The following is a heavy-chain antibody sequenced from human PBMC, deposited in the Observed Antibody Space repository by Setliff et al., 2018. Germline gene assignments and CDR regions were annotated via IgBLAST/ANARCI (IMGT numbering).Heavy chain of an antibody. CDR2: INPSGGST. CDR3: AREGEIWFGELLPWGMDV. Sequence: ASVKVSCKASGYTFTRYYMHWVRQAPGQGLEWMGIINPSGGSTSYAQKFQGRVTMTRDTSTSTAYMELRSLRSDDTAVYYCAREGEIWFGELLPWGMDVWGQGTTVTVS. V-gene: IGHV1-46*01. CDR1: GYTFTRYY. J-gene: IGHJ6*02. D-gene: IGHD3-10*01.